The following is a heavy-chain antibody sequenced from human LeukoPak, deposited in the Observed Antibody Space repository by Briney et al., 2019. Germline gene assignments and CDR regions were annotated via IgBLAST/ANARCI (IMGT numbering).Heavy chain of an antibody. CDR1: GGSISSGGYY. V-gene: IGHV4-31*03. CDR2: IYYSGST. J-gene: IGHJ4*02. CDR3: ATQNRGYYGSGSYAY. Sequence: ASETLSLTCTVSGGSISSGGYYWSWIRQHPGKGLEWIGYIYYSGSTYYNPSLKSRVTISVDTSKNQFSLKLSSVTAADTAVYYCATQNRGYYGSGSYAYWGQGTLVTVS. D-gene: IGHD3-10*01.